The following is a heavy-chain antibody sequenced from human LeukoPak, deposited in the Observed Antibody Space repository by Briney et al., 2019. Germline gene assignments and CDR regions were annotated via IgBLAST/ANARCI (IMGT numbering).Heavy chain of an antibody. CDR1: GGSISSSSYY. Sequence: PAETLSLTCTVSGGSISSSSYYWGWLRPPPGKGLEWIGSIYYSGSTYYNPSLKSRVTISVDTSKNQFSLKLSSVTAADTAVYYCARPSGSYYHWYFDLWGRGTLVTVSS. CDR3: ARPSGSYYHWYFDL. J-gene: IGHJ2*01. D-gene: IGHD1-26*01. CDR2: IYYSGST. V-gene: IGHV4-39*01.